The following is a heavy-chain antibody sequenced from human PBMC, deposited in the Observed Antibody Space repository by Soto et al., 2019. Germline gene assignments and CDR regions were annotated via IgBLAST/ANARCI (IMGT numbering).Heavy chain of an antibody. J-gene: IGHJ5*02. CDR1: GFTFSSYA. V-gene: IGHV3-23*01. CDR3: AKDLGITMVRGSVNWFDP. CDR2: ISGSGGST. D-gene: IGHD3-10*01. Sequence: EVQLLESGGGLVQPGGSLRLSCAASGFTFSSYAMSWVRQAPGKGLEWVSAISGSGGSTYYADSVKGRFTISRDNSKNTLYLQMNRLRAEDTAVYYCAKDLGITMVRGSVNWFDPWGQGTLVTVSS.